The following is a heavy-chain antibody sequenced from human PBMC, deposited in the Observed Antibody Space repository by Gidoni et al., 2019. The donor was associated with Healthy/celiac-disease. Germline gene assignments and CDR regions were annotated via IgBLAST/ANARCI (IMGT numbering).Heavy chain of an antibody. CDR3: TREGEYYYDSSGYPSNFDY. V-gene: IGHV3-49*03. D-gene: IGHD3-22*01. CDR1: GFTFGDYA. J-gene: IGHJ4*02. CDR2: IRSKAYGGTT. Sequence: EVQLVESGGGLVQPGRSLRLSCTASGFTFGDYAMRWFRQAPGKGLEWVGFIRSKAYGGTTEYAASVKGRFTISRDDSKSIAYLQMNSLKTEDTAVYYCTREGEYYYDSSGYPSNFDYWGQGTLVTVSS.